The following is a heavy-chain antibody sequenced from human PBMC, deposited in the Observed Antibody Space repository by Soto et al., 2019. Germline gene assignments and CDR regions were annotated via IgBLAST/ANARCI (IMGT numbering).Heavy chain of an antibody. Sequence: ASVKVSCKASGNPFISYAISWVRQAPGQGLEWMGRFSVYNGNTIYAQKFHDRLTVTTDTSTTTAYMELRSLTSDDTAVYYCARENSGSYHRHFDYWGQGTLVTVSS. D-gene: IGHD1-26*01. CDR2: FSVYNGNT. CDR1: GNPFISYA. CDR3: ARENSGSYHRHFDY. V-gene: IGHV1-18*04. J-gene: IGHJ4*01.